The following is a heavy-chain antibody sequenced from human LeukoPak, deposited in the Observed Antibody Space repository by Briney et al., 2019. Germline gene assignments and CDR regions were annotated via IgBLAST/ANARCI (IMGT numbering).Heavy chain of an antibody. CDR2: ISYDGSNK. D-gene: IGHD5-18*01. CDR3: ARVWDTAMAPGY. CDR1: GFTFGSYA. J-gene: IGHJ4*02. Sequence: PGGSLRLSCAASGFTFGSYAMHWVRQAPGKGLEWVAVISYDGSNKYYADSVKGRFTISRDNSKNTLYLQMNSLRAGDTAVYYCARVWDTAMAPGYWGQGTLVTVSS. V-gene: IGHV3-30-3*01.